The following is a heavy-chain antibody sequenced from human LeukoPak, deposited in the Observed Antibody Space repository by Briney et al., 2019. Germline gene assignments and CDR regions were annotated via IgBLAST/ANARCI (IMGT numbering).Heavy chain of an antibody. J-gene: IGHJ6*03. V-gene: IGHV1-2*02. D-gene: IGHD1-1*01. CDR2: INPNSGGT. Sequence: ASVKVSCKASGYTFTDYYMHWVRQAPGQGLEWMGWINPNSGGTNYAQKFQGRVTMTRDTSISTAYMELSRLRSDDTAVYYCARDARYGYYYYMDVWGKGTTVTISS. CDR1: GYTFTDYY. CDR3: ARDARYGYYYYMDV.